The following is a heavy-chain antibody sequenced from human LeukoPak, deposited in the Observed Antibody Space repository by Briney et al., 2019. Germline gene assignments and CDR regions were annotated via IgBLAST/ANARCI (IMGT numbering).Heavy chain of an antibody. CDR1: GFTFSSCS. CDR2: ISSSSSYI. Sequence: GGSLRLSCAASGFTFSSCSMNWVRQAPGKGLEWVSSISSSSSYIYYADSVKGRFTISRDNAKNSLYLQMNSLRAEDTAVYYCAKGEAGIVVVPAAIPHYYYYYMDVWGKGTTVTVSS. D-gene: IGHD2-2*02. CDR3: AKGEAGIVVVPAAIPHYYYYYMDV. V-gene: IGHV3-21*04. J-gene: IGHJ6*03.